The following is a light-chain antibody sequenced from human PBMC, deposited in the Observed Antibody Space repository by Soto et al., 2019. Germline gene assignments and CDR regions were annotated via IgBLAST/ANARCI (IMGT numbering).Light chain of an antibody. J-gene: IGKJ4*01. Sequence: DIPMTQSPPSVSASVGARVTITCPASRGISSWLAWYQQKPGHTPKQLIYAASSLQSGVPSRFTGSGSGTDFTLTINTLQAEDVATYYCQQTNSFPLTFGGGTKVEI. CDR1: RGISSW. V-gene: IGKV1-12*01. CDR2: AAS. CDR3: QQTNSFPLT.